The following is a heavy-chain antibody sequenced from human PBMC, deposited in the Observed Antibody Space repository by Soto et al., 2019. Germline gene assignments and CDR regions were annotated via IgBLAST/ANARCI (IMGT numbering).Heavy chain of an antibody. CDR2: IIPIFSEP. CDR1: GYTITNTR. Sequence: SVKVSCKASGYTITNTRIRWGRQAPGKGLEWMGWIIPIFSEPNYAQKFQGGGTITADESTSTDSMELRSLRSQHTPVYYCERDNGQRYYYDSSLDVLDICGPGTMVPVSS. J-gene: IGHJ3*02. V-gene: IGHV1-69*13. D-gene: IGHD3-22*01. CDR3: ERDNGQRYYYDSSLDVLDI.